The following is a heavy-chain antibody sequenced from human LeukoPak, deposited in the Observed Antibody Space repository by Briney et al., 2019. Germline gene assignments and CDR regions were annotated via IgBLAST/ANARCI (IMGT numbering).Heavy chain of an antibody. Sequence: GRSLRLSCAASGFTFSSYGMHWVRQAPGKGLEWVAVISYDGSNKYYADSVKGRFTISRDNSKNTLYLQMNSLRAEDTAVYYCAYGGNFDHWGQRPLHTVSS. D-gene: IGHD4-23*01. V-gene: IGHV3-30*03. CDR3: AYGGNFDH. CDR1: GFTFSSYG. J-gene: IGHJ4*02. CDR2: ISYDGSNK.